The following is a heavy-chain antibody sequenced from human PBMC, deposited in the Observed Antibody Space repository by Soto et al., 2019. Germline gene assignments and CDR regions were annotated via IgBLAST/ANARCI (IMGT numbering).Heavy chain of an antibody. V-gene: IGHV1-69*01. D-gene: IGHD1-1*01. CDR3: ARERGYTYGLGGGHPFDP. Sequence: QVYLVRSGAEVKKPGSSVSVSCKASGGTFSRSAISWVRQVPGQGLEWMGGIIPMFGTPNYAQKFQGRLTITADESTSTAYMEMSSLRSEDTAIYYCARERGYTYGLGGGHPFDPWGQGTLVTVSS. J-gene: IGHJ5*02. CDR1: GGTFSRSA. CDR2: IIPMFGTP.